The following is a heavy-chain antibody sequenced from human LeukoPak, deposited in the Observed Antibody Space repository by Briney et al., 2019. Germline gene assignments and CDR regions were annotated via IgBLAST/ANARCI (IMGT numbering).Heavy chain of an antibody. CDR2: INPSSGGT. Sequence: ASVKVSCKASGSTFTSYYIHWVRQAPGQGPEWLGWINPSSGGTDYAQKSHGRVTITRDTSTNTAYMELTSLRADDTAVYYGARLGSLGVTLVWGGPSRTTIDYWGQGTLVTVSS. D-gene: IGHD3-16*01. CDR3: ARLGSLGVTLVWGGPSRTTIDY. J-gene: IGHJ4*02. CDR1: GSTFTSYY. V-gene: IGHV1-2*02.